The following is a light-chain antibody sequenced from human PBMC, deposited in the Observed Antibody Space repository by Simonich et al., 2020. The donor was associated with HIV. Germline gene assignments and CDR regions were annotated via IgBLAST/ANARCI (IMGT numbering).Light chain of an antibody. CDR1: QGISSW. J-gene: IGKJ2*01. V-gene: IGKV1-12*01. Sequence: DIKMTQSPSSVSESVEDRVTITCRASQGISSWVAWYQQKPGKAHKYLIYAASSLQSGVPSRFSGSGSGTDFTLTISSLQPEDFATYYCQQANSFPYTFGQGTKLEIK. CDR2: AAS. CDR3: QQANSFPYT.